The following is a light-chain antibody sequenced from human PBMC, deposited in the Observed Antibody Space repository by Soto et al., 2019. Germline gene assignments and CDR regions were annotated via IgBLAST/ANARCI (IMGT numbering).Light chain of an antibody. CDR1: NIGSKS. V-gene: IGLV3-21*04. CDR3: QVWDSSSDHVV. J-gene: IGLJ2*01. Sequence: SYELTQPPSVSVAPGKTARITCGGNNIGSKSVHWYRQKPGQAPVLVISYDSDRPSGIPERFSGSNSGSTATLTISRVEAGDEADYYCQVWDSSSDHVVFGGGTKLTVL. CDR2: YDS.